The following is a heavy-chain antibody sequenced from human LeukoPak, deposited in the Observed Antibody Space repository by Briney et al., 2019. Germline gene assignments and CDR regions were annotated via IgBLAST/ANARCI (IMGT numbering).Heavy chain of an antibody. V-gene: IGHV3-43*01. CDR3: AKDMGAVADSYYFDY. CDR2: ISWDGGST. J-gene: IGHJ4*02. CDR1: GFTFDDYT. Sequence: RPGGSLRLSCAASGFTFDDYTMHWVRQAPGKGLEWVSLISWDGGSTYYADSVKGRFTISRDNSKNSLYLQMNSLRTEDTALYYCAKDMGAVADSYYFDYWGQGTLVTVSS. D-gene: IGHD6-19*01.